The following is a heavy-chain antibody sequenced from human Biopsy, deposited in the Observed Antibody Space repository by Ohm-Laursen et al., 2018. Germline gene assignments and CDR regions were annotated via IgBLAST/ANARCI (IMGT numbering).Heavy chain of an antibody. CDR2: MGSGGSPI. CDR1: GFTFSHYY. V-gene: IGHV3-11*01. J-gene: IGHJ4*02. CDR3: ARATYSSGHKIDS. Sequence: SLRLSCTASGFTFSHYYMTWIRQAPGKGLEWVSYMGSGGSPIYYADSVRGRFTISRDKSKNTLYLQMNRLRAEDTAVYHCARATYSSGHKIDSWGQGTLVTVSS. D-gene: IGHD6-25*01.